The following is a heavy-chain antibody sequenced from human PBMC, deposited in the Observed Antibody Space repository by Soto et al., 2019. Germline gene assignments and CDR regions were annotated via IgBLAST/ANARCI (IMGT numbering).Heavy chain of an antibody. Sequence: GGSLRLSCAGSGFTFSNAWLSWVRQVPGKGLEWVGRIKSKAYAEKTDYGAPVKGRFTISRDDSKNTVYLQMNSLKTEDTGVYYCTTAWGVIIVNYYYYGMDVWGQGTTVTVS. CDR3: TTAWGVIIVNYYYYGMDV. D-gene: IGHD3-10*01. CDR1: GFTFSNAW. CDR2: IKSKAYAEKT. J-gene: IGHJ6*02. V-gene: IGHV3-15*01.